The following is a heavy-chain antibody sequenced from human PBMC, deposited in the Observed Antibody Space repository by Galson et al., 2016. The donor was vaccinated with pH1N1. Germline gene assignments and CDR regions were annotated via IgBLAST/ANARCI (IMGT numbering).Heavy chain of an antibody. CDR2: TYYRSKWFY. CDR1: GDSVSSNSAA. CDR3: ARHSPGRAVGVFDC. J-gene: IGHJ4*02. V-gene: IGHV6-1*01. Sequence: CAISGDSVSSNSAAWNWIRQSPSRGLEWLGRTYYRSKWFYNYAVSVQGRITINPDTSKNQFSLQLNSVTPEDTAVYYCARHSPGRAVGVFDCWGQGTRVNVSS. D-gene: IGHD6-19*01.